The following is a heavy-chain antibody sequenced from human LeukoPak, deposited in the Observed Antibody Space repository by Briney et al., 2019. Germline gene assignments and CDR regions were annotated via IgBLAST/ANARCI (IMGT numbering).Heavy chain of an antibody. V-gene: IGHV4-34*01. CDR2: INHSGYT. CDR1: GVSFDDYY. CDR3: TRMTTGHDY. D-gene: IGHD4-17*01. J-gene: IGHJ4*02. Sequence: SETLSPTCAVSGVSFDDYYWAWVRQTPGKGLEWIGEINHSGYTNDSPSLKSRVTLSIDTSRKQFSPNLRSVTVADAGTYYCTRMTTGHDYWGQGTLVTVSS.